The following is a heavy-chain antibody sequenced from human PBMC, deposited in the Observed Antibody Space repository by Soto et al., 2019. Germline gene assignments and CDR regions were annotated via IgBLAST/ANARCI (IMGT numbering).Heavy chain of an antibody. D-gene: IGHD6-19*01. CDR2: INAGNGNT. Sequence: QVQLVQSGAEVKKPGASVKVSCKASGYTFTSYAMQWVRQAPGQRLEWMGWINAGNGNTKYSQKFQGRVTITSDTSASTDYMELSSLRSEDTAVYYCPGDLGGWTDYWGQGTLVTVSS. CDR1: GYTFTSYA. CDR3: PGDLGGWTDY. J-gene: IGHJ4*02. V-gene: IGHV1-3*01.